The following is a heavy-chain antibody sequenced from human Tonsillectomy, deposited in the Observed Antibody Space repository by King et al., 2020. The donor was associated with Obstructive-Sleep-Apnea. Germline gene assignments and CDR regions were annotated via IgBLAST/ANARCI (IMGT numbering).Heavy chain of an antibody. CDR2: IKQDGSEK. CDR1: VFTFSSYW. CDR3: AREEPVVVVTDY. V-gene: IGHV3-7*03. J-gene: IGHJ4*02. Sequence: VQLVESGGGLVQPGGSLRLSCAASVFTFSSYWMIWVRQAPGKGLEGVANIKQDGSEKYYVDSVKGRFTISRDNAKNSLYLQMNSLRAEDTAVYYCAREEPVVVVTDYWGQGTLVTVSS. D-gene: IGHD2-21*02.